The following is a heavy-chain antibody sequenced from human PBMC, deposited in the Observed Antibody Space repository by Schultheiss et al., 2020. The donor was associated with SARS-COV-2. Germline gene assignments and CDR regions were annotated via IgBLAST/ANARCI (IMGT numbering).Heavy chain of an antibody. CDR2: ISFDGSNK. CDR1: GFTFSNYA. Sequence: GWSLRLSCAASGFTFSNYAMHWLRQAPGKGLEWVAVISFDGSNKYYAYSVKGRFTISRDDSKNTVYLQMNSLGAEDTAVYYCAREFIPVGGTLPLFDYWGQGTLVTVSS. J-gene: IGHJ4*02. D-gene: IGHD1-26*01. V-gene: IGHV3-30*04. CDR3: AREFIPVGGTLPLFDY.